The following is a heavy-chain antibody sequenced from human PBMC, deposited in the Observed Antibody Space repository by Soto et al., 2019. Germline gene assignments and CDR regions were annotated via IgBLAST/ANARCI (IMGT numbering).Heavy chain of an antibody. J-gene: IGHJ4*02. CDR2: ISANGGST. CDR1: GFTFSSHV. V-gene: IGHV3-23*01. CDR3: AKGHDRTYWDGY. Sequence: EVQVLESGGGLVQPGGSLRLSCVGSGFTFSSHVMTWVRQAPGKGLEWVSSISANGGSTYYAESVMGRFTISRDNSRNPLSLQMRSMRAEDTAVYYFAKGHDRTYWDGYWGQGNLVTVSS. D-gene: IGHD2-8*02.